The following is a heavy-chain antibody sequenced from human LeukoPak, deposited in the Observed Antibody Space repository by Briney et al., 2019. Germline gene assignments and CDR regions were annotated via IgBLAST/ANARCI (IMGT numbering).Heavy chain of an antibody. CDR1: GFTFSSYA. V-gene: IGHV3-30-3*01. J-gene: IGHJ6*03. D-gene: IGHD1-1*01. Sequence: PGRSLRLSCAASGFTFSSYAMHWVRQAPGKGLEWVAVISYDGSNKYYADSVKGRFTISRDNSKNTLYLQMNSLRAEDTAVYYCASPGYPHYYYYYMDVWGKGTTVTVSS. CDR3: ASPGYPHYYYYYMDV. CDR2: ISYDGSNK.